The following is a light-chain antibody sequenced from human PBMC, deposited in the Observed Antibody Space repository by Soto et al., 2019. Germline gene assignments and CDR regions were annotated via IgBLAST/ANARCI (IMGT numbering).Light chain of an antibody. CDR3: SSYTSSSTVV. Sequence: QSALTQPASVSGSPGSSTPFPGPGPSSDVGGYTYFSWYQQHPGKAPKRMIYDVSNRPSGVSNRFSGSKSGNTASLTISGLQAEDEADYYCSSYTSSSTVVFGGGTKLTVL. CDR2: DVS. J-gene: IGLJ2*01. V-gene: IGLV2-14*01. CDR1: SSDVGGYTY.